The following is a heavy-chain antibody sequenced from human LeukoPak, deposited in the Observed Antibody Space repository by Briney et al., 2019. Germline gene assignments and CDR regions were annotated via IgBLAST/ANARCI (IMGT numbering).Heavy chain of an antibody. J-gene: IGHJ4*02. CDR1: GFTLSSYG. Sequence: PGGSLRLSCAASGFTLSSYGMHWVRQAPGKGLEWVAVISYDGSNKYYADSVKGRFTISRDNSKNTLYLQMNSLRAEDTAVYYCAKGAPYGSGSYPDYWGQGTLVTVSS. CDR3: AKGAPYGSGSYPDY. V-gene: IGHV3-30*18. CDR2: ISYDGSNK. D-gene: IGHD3-10*01.